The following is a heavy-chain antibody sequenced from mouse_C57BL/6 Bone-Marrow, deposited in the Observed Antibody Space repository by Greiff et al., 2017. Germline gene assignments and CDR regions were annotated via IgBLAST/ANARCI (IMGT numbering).Heavy chain of an antibody. CDR1: GYTFTSYW. Sequence: QVQLQQPGAELVRPGTSVKLSCKASGYTFTSYWMHWVKQRPGQGLEWIGVIDPSDSYTNYNPQLKGKATLTVDTSSSTAYMPLSSLTSEDSAVYYCAPLLGYFDYWGQGTTLTVSS. CDR3: APLLGYFDY. J-gene: IGHJ2*01. CDR2: IDPSDSYT. D-gene: IGHD1-1*01. V-gene: IGHV1-59*01.